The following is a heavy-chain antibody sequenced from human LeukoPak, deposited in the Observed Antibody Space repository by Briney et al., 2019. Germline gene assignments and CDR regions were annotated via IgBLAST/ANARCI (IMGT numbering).Heavy chain of an antibody. CDR1: GYTFTSYD. CDR2: MNPNSGNT. V-gene: IGHV1-8*01. Sequence: ASVKVSCKASGYTFTSYDINWVRQATGQGLEWMGWMNPNSGNTGYPQKFQGRVTMTRNTSISTAYMELSSLRSEDTAVYYCARARRVGVPAASNYYYYMDVWGKGTTVTVSS. J-gene: IGHJ6*03. D-gene: IGHD2-2*01. CDR3: ARARRVGVPAASNYYYYMDV.